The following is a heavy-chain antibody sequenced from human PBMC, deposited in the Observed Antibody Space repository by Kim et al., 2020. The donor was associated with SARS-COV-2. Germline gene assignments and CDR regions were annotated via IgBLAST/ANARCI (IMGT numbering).Heavy chain of an antibody. J-gene: IGHJ5*02. CDR1: GGSISSSSYY. Sequence: SETLSLTCTVSGGSISSSSYYWGWIRQPPGKGLEWIGSIYYSGSTYYNPSLKSRVTISVDTSKNQFSLKLSSVTAADTAVYYCARVVTMVRGVILEWFDPWGQGTLVTVSS. D-gene: IGHD3-10*01. V-gene: IGHV4-39*07. CDR3: ARVVTMVRGVILEWFDP. CDR2: IYYSGST.